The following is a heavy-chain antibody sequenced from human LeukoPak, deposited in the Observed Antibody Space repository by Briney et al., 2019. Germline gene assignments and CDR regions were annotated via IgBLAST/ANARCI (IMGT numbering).Heavy chain of an antibody. J-gene: IGHJ4*02. CDR2: ISSNGGST. V-gene: IGHV3-23*01. CDR1: GFTFSSYG. CDR3: AKVLLYQGIDS. Sequence: GGSLRLSCAASGFTFSSYGMSWVRQTPGKGLEWVSAISSNGGSTYYADSVKGRFTISRDNSKNTLYLQMSSLRAEDTAIYYCAKVLLYQGIDSWGQGTLVTVSS. D-gene: IGHD3-3*01.